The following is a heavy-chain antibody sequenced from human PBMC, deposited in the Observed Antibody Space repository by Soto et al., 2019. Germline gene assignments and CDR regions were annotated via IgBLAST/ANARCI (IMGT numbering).Heavy chain of an antibody. CDR3: AKGYSSGWYNPYYFDY. D-gene: IGHD6-19*01. Sequence: GGSLRLSCAASGFTFSSYAMSWFRQAPGKGLEWVSAISGSGGSTYYADSVKGRFTISRDNSKNTLYLQMNSLRAEDTAVYYCAKGYSSGWYNPYYFDYWGQGTLVTVSS. CDR2: ISGSGGST. J-gene: IGHJ4*02. CDR1: GFTFSSYA. V-gene: IGHV3-23*01.